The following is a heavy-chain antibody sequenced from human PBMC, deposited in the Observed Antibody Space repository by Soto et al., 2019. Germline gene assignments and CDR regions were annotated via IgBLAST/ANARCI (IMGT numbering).Heavy chain of an antibody. CDR3: ARDNNFFDSGSGVDY. CDR2: ISRSSTYI. V-gene: IGHV3-21*01. J-gene: IGHJ4*02. CDR1: GFTFNIYA. D-gene: IGHD3-10*01. Sequence: GGSLRLSCAASGFTFNIYAMSWVRQAPGKVLEWVASISRSSTYIHYADSVKGRFTISRDNAENSMYLQMSSLRAEDTAMYYCARDNNFFDSGSGVDYWGQGTLVTVSS.